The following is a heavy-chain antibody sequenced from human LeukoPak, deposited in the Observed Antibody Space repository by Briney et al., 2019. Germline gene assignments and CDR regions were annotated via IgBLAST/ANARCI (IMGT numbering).Heavy chain of an antibody. CDR3: ARISLGAIWGYYYGMDV. CDR2: IIPIFDTA. Sequence: GASVNVSCKASGGTFSSYSISWVRQAPGQGLEWMGGIIPIFDTADYAQKFQGRVTITADESTSTAYMELSSLRSEDTAVFYCARISLGAIWGYYYGMDVWGQGTTVTASS. D-gene: IGHD1-26*01. J-gene: IGHJ6*02. CDR1: GGTFSSYS. V-gene: IGHV1-69*13.